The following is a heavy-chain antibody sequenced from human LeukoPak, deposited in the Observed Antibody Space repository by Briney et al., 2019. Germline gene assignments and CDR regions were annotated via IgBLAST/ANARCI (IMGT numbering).Heavy chain of an antibody. J-gene: IGHJ5*02. V-gene: IGHV1-18*01. CDR2: ISAYNGNT. CDR1: GYTFTSYG. D-gene: IGHD2-2*01. Sequence: AASVKVSCKASGYTFTSYGISWVRQAPGQGLEWMGWISAYNGNTNYAQKLQGRVTMTTDTSTSTAYMELRSPRSDDTAVYYCARDIVVVPAAIGENWFGPWGQGTLVTVSS. CDR3: ARDIVVVPAAIGENWFGP.